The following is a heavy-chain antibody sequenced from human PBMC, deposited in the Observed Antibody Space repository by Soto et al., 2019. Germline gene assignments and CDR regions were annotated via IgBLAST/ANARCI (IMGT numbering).Heavy chain of an antibody. CDR3: XXXXXR. CDR2: IYHSGST. Sequence: QLQLQESGSGLVKPSQTLSLTCAVSGGSISSGGYSWSWIRQPPGKGLEWIGYIYHSGSTYYNPSLKSRVTISVDRSKNQFSXXXXXXXXXXXXXXXXXXXXXRXGQXTLVTVSS. CDR1: GGSISSGGYS. J-gene: IGHJ1*01. V-gene: IGHV4-30-2*01.